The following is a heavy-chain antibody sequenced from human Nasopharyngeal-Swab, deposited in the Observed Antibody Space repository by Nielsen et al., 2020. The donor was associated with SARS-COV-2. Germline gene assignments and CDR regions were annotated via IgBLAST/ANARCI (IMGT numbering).Heavy chain of an antibody. CDR2: IKKDGSET. D-gene: IGHD6-13*01. CDR1: EFTFSSYW. Sequence: GGSLRLSCAASEFTFSSYWMSWVRQAPGKGLNWVASIKKDGSETYYGDSVKGRFTISRDDMKNSLHLQMNSLRVEDTAVYYCARLAAALRGWGMDVWGQGTTVTVSS. CDR3: ARLAAALRGWGMDV. J-gene: IGHJ6*02. V-gene: IGHV3-7*03.